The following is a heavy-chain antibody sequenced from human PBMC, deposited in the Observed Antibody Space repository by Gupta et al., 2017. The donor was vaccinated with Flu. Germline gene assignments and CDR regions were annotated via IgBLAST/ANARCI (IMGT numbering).Heavy chain of an antibody. J-gene: IGHJ6*02. V-gene: IGHV3-23*01. CDR1: GFTFSSYA. CDR2: ISGSGGST. CDR3: AKDGSGSYIINYYYYGMDV. D-gene: IGHD3-10*01. Sequence: EVQLLESGGGLVQPGGSLRLSCAASGFTFSSYAMSWVRLAPGKGLEWVSAISGSGGSTYYADSVKGRFTIARDNSKNTLYLQMNGLRAEDTAVYYCAKDGSGSYIINYYYYGMDVWGQGTTVTVSS.